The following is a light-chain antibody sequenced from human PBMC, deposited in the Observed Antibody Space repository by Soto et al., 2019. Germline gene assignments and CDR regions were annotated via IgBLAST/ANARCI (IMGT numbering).Light chain of an antibody. J-gene: IGLJ2*01. Sequence: QSVLTQPASVSRSPGQSITISCTGTSSDVGGYSYVSWYQQHPGKTPKLMIYEVSNRPSGVSHRFSGSKSGNTASLTISGLQTEDEADYYCSSFSSITREVFGGGTQLTVL. V-gene: IGLV2-14*01. CDR1: SSDVGGYSY. CDR2: EVS. CDR3: SSFSSITREV.